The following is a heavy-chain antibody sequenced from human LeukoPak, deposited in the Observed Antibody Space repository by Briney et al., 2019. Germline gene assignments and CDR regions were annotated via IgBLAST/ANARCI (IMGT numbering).Heavy chain of an antibody. CDR2: ISGSGGST. D-gene: IGHD3-3*01. V-gene: IGHV3-23*01. Sequence: GGSLRLSCAASGFTFSSYAMSWVRRAPGKGLEWVSAISGSGGSTYYADSVKGRFTISRDNSKNTLYLQMNSLRAEDTAVYYCAKVLPYYDFWSGYPMYYFDYWGQGTLVTVSS. CDR3: AKVLPYYDFWSGYPMYYFDY. J-gene: IGHJ4*02. CDR1: GFTFSSYA.